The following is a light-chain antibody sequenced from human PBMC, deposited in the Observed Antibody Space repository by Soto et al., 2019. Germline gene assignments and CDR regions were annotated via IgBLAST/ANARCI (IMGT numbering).Light chain of an antibody. J-gene: IGLJ2*01. CDR1: KLGDKY. CDR3: QAWDSSTAV. V-gene: IGLV3-1*01. CDR2: QDS. Sequence: SYELTQPPSVSVSPGQTASITCSGDKLGDKYACWYQQKPGQSPVLVIYQDSKRPSGIPERFSGSNSGNTATLTISGTQAMDEAHYYCQAWDSSTAVFGGGTKVTVL.